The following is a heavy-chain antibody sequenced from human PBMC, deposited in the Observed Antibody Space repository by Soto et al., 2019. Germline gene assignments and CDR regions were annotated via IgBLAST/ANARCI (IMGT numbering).Heavy chain of an antibody. J-gene: IGHJ6*02. D-gene: IGHD6-19*01. V-gene: IGHV1-69*12. CDR2: IIPIFGTA. CDR1: GGTFSSYA. Sequence: QVQLVQSGAEVKKPGSSVKVSCKASGGTFSSYAISWVRQAPGQGLEWMGGIIPIFGTANYAQKFQGRVTSTADEPTSAAYMELSGLRADDTAVYYCAKAVAGTSGYYFSYGMDVWGQGTTVTVSS. CDR3: AKAVAGTSGYYFSYGMDV.